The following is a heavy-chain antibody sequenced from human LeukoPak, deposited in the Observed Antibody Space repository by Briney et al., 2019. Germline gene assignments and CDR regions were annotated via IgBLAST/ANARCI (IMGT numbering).Heavy chain of an antibody. J-gene: IGHJ4*02. D-gene: IGHD3-3*01. Sequence: SETLSLTCTVSNGSISSYYWSWIRQPPGKGLGWVGYIYYSGSTNYNPSLTSRVTISVDTSKNQFSLKLSSVTAADTAVYYCARHSRFLEWLSPFDYWGQGTLVTVSS. V-gene: IGHV4-59*08. CDR3: ARHSRFLEWLSPFDY. CDR1: NGSISSYY. CDR2: IYYSGST.